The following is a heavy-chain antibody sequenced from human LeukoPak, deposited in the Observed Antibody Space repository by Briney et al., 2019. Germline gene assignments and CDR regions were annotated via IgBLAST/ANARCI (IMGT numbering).Heavy chain of an antibody. CDR1: GFTFSSYG. CDR3: AKDPPVVRGVISY. Sequence: PGGSLRLSCAASGFTFSSYGMHWVRQAPGKGLEWVAVIWYDGSNKYYADSVKGRFTISRDNSKNTLYLQMNSLRAEDTAVYYCAKDPPVVRGVISYWGQGTLVTVSS. CDR2: IWYDGSNK. J-gene: IGHJ4*02. V-gene: IGHV3-33*06. D-gene: IGHD3-10*01.